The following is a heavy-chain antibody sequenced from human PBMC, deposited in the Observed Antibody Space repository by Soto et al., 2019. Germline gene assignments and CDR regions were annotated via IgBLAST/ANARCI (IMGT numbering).Heavy chain of an antibody. D-gene: IGHD3-16*01. CDR3: ASHWGWLFDY. CDR1: GGSISSNNW. V-gene: IGHV4-4*02. Sequence: QVQLQESGPGLVKPSETLSLTCAVSGGSISSNNWWSWVRQPPGKGLEWIGEIHHTGPINYNPSLKSRVTLSVDKSKNQLSLILISVTAAATAVYYCASHWGWLFDYWGQGTLVTVSS. CDR2: IHHTGPI. J-gene: IGHJ4*02.